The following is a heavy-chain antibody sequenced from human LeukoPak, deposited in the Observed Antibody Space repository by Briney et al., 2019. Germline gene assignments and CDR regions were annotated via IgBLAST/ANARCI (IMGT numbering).Heavy chain of an antibody. CDR3: ARAETAYYYDSSGYIAPGY. J-gene: IGHJ4*02. D-gene: IGHD3-22*01. CDR1: GFTFRSYG. V-gene: IGHV3-30*02. Sequence: GGPLRLSCAASGFTFRSYGMHWVRQAPGKGLEGVAFIRYDGSNKYYADSVKGRFTISRDNAKHSLYLQMTSLRAEDTAVYYCARAETAYYYDSSGYIAPGYWGQGTLVTVSS. CDR2: IRYDGSNK.